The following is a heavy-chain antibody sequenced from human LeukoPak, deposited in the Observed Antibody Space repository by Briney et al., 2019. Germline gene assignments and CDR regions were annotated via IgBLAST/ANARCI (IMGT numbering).Heavy chain of an antibody. J-gene: IGHJ1*01. CDR3: ARGGGYYDSSGHPTAFQH. CDR1: GFTFSSYA. CDR2: ISYDGSNK. D-gene: IGHD3-22*01. Sequence: GGSLRLSCAASGFTFSSYAMHWVRQAPGKGLEWVAVISYDGSNKYYADSVKGRFTISRDNSKNTLYLQMNSLRAEDTAVYYCARGGGYYDSSGHPTAFQHWGQGTLVTVSS. V-gene: IGHV3-30-3*01.